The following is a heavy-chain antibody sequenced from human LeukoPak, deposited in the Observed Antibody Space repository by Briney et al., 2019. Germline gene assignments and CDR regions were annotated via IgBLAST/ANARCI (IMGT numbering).Heavy chain of an antibody. CDR2: IHSDGSST. CDR3: ARVGASVGALDY. J-gene: IGHJ4*02. D-gene: IGHD1-26*01. V-gene: IGHV3-74*01. CDR1: GFTFSTYW. Sequence: PGGSLRLSYAASGFTFSTYWMHWVRQAPGKGLLWVSRIHSDGSSTSYADSVKGRFTISRDNAKNTLYLQMNSLRAEDTAVYYCARVGASVGALDYWGQGTLVTVSS.